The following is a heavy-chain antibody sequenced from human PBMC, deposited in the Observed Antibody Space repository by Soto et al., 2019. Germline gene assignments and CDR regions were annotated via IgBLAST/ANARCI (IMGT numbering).Heavy chain of an antibody. CDR3: ARGVAGSGFDL. V-gene: IGHV6-1*01. CDR2: TYYRSNWRH. D-gene: IGHD6-19*01. Sequence: LSLTCAISGDSVSSNTAAWNWIRSSPSRGLEWLGRTYYRSNWRHDYAVSVKSRITVNPDTSKNHFSLQLSSVTPDDTAVYYCARGVAGSGFDLWGQGTLVTVSS. CDR1: GDSVSSNTAA. J-gene: IGHJ4*02.